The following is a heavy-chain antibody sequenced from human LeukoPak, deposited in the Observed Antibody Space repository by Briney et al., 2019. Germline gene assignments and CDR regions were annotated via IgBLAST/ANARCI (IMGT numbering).Heavy chain of an antibody. Sequence: ASVKVSSTASGYTFTIYGISWVRQAPGQRLEWMGWISAYNGNTKYAQKLQGRVTITTDTSTRTAHTELRRLRSDDTALYYCVRRHYDILTGYYWFDPWGQGTLVTVSS. J-gene: IGHJ5*01. CDR2: ISAYNGNT. CDR3: VRRHYDILTGYYWFDP. CDR1: GYTFTIYG. D-gene: IGHD3-9*01. V-gene: IGHV1-18*01.